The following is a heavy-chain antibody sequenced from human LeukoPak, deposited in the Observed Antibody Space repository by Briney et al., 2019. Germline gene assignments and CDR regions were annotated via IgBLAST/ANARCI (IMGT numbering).Heavy chain of an antibody. V-gene: IGHV3-21*01. Sequence: GGYLSFYGAGSGFTFSSYSMNWHRHAPGQGLKWVSSISSSSSYIYYADAVKGRFTISRDNAKNSLYLQMNSLRAEDTAVYYCARGGLNAVTFFDYWGQGTLVTVSS. CDR3: ARGGLNAVTFFDY. CDR2: ISSSSSYI. J-gene: IGHJ4*02. CDR1: GFTFSSYS. D-gene: IGHD6-19*01.